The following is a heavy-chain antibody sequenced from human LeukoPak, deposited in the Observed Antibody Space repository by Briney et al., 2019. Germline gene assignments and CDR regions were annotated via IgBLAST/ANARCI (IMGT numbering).Heavy chain of an antibody. V-gene: IGHV3-30*04. CDR3: AREGVGATKDY. D-gene: IGHD1-26*01. Sequence: PGGSLRLSCAASGFTFSSYAMHWVRQAPGKGLEWVAVISYDGSNKYYADSVKGRFTISRDNPKNTLYLQMNSLRAEDTAVYYCAREGVGATKDYWGQGTLVTVSS. J-gene: IGHJ4*02. CDR1: GFTFSSYA. CDR2: ISYDGSNK.